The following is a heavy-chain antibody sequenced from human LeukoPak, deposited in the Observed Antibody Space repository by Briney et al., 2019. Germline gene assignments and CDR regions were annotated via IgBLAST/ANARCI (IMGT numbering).Heavy chain of an antibody. CDR3: ARVTGLGYSYGHDY. CDR1: GGSISSGGYY. Sequence: PSETLSLTCTVSGGSISSGGYYWSWIRQHPGKGLEWIGCIYYSGSTYYNPSLKSRVTISVDTSKNQFSLKLSSVIAADTAVYYCARVTGLGYSYGHDYWGQGTLVTVSS. D-gene: IGHD5-18*01. CDR2: IYYSGST. V-gene: IGHV4-31*03. J-gene: IGHJ4*02.